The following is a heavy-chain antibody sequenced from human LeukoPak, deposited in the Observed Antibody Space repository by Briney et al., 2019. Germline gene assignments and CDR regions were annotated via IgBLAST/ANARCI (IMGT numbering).Heavy chain of an antibody. D-gene: IGHD3-22*01. CDR3: ATDSSGYYSHFDY. CDR1: GYTFTGYY. CDR2: INPNSGGT. V-gene: IGHV1-2*02. Sequence: GASVKVSCKASGYTFTGYYMHWVRQAPGQGLEWMGWINPNSGGTNYAQKSQGRVTMTRDTSISTAYMELSRLRSDDTAVYYCATDSSGYYSHFDYWGQGTLVTVSS. J-gene: IGHJ4*02.